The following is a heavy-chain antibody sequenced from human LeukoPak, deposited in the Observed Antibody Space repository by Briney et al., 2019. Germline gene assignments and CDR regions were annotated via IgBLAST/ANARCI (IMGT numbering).Heavy chain of an antibody. CDR2: IWYDGSNK. Sequence: GGSLRLSCAASGFTFSSYGMPWVRQAPGKGLEWVAVIWYDGSNKYYADSVKGRFTISRDNSKNTLYLQMNSLRAEDTAVYYCARDPTYTIFGVVDLYYYYGMDVWGQGTTVTVSS. V-gene: IGHV3-33*01. CDR1: GFTFSSYG. J-gene: IGHJ6*02. D-gene: IGHD3-3*01. CDR3: ARDPTYTIFGVVDLYYYYGMDV.